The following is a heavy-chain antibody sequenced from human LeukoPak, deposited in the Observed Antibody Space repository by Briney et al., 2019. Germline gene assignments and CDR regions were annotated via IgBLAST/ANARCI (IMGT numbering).Heavy chain of an antibody. CDR1: GFSFNDAW. V-gene: IGHV3-15*01. CDR2: IKRKTDGGST. J-gene: IGHJ4*02. CDR3: TTDTRRVVVPK. D-gene: IGHD2-15*01. Sequence: PGGSLRLSCAASGFSFNDAWMSWVRQAPGKGLEWVGRIKRKTDGGSTDYAAPVKGSFTISRDDSKTSLYLQMNNLKTEDTSVYYCTTDTRRVVVPKWGQGTLVTVSS.